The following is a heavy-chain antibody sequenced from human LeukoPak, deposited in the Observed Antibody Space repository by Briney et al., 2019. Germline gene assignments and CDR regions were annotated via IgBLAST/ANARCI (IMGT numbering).Heavy chain of an antibody. Sequence: PGGSLRLSCAASGFTLRSYDMSWVRQAPGKGLEWVAATSGSGVNSYYADSVRGRFTISRDNSQNTLYLQMDSLRAEDTALYYCAKEYSGYDFDYWGQGTLGTVSS. J-gene: IGHJ4*02. CDR3: AKEYSGYDFDY. V-gene: IGHV3-23*01. CDR2: TSGSGVNS. CDR1: GFTLRSYD. D-gene: IGHD5-12*01.